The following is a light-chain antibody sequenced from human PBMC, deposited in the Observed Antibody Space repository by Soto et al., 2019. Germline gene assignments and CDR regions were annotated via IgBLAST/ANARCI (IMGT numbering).Light chain of an antibody. Sequence: QSVLTQPPSVSWAPVQRVTISCTGSSSNIGAGYDVHWYQQLPGTAPKLLIYGNSNRPSGVPDRFSGSKSGTSASLAIPGLLPEDEADYYCQAYDSSLSGWVFGGGTKVTVL. CDR1: SSNIGAGYD. V-gene: IGLV1-40*01. CDR2: GNS. CDR3: QAYDSSLSGWV. J-gene: IGLJ3*02.